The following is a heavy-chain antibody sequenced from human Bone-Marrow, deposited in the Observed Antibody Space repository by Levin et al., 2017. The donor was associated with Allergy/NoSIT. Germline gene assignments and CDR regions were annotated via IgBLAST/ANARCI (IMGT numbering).Heavy chain of an antibody. CDR3: ARGPTYYYDSSGYYEVGAFDS. V-gene: IGHV3-53*01. Sequence: PGGSLRLSCAASGFTVSSNYMSWVRQAPGKGLEWVSVIYSGGSTYYADSVKGRFTISRDNSKNTLYLQMNSLRAEDTAVYYCARGPTYYYDSSGYYEVGAFDSWGQGTMVTVSS. D-gene: IGHD3-22*01. J-gene: IGHJ3*02. CDR2: IYSGGST. CDR1: GFTVSSNY.